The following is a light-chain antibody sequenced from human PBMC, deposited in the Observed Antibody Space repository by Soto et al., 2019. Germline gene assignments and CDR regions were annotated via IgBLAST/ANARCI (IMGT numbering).Light chain of an antibody. CDR3: QSYDDSLSVHYV. Sequence: QSVLTQPPSGSGVPGQRGTISCTGSSSNIGSTYDVQWYQQLPGTAPKLLIHGNTNRPSGVPDRFSGSKSGTSASLAITGLQADDEADYYCQSYDDSLSVHYVFGTGTKVTVL. CDR2: GNT. J-gene: IGLJ1*01. V-gene: IGLV1-40*01. CDR1: SSNIGSTYD.